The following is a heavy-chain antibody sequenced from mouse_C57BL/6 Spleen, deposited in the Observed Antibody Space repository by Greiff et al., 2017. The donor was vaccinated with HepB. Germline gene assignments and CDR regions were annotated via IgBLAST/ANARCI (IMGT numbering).Heavy chain of an antibody. V-gene: IGHV1-7*01. D-gene: IGHD2-14*01. CDR1: GYTFTSYW. CDR3: ARGVPDPFWYFDV. J-gene: IGHJ1*03. Sequence: QVQLQQSGAELAKPGASVKLSCKASGYTFTSYWMHWVKQRPGQGLEWIGYINPSSGYTKYNQKFKDKATLTADKSSSTAYMQLSSLTYEDSAVYYCARGVPDPFWYFDVWGTGTTVTVSS. CDR2: INPSSGYT.